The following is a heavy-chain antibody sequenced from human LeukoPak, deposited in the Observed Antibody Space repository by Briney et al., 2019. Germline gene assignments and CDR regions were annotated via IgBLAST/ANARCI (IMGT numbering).Heavy chain of an antibody. CDR3: ARGAAKMATLYY. J-gene: IGHJ4*01. D-gene: IGHD5-24*01. CDR2: MNPNSGNT. V-gene: IGHV1-8*01. Sequence: ASVKVSCKASGYTFTSYDINWVRQATGQGLEWMGWMNPNSGNTGYAQKFQGRVTMTRNTSISTAYMELSSLRSEDTAVYYCARGAAKMATLYYWGQGTLVTGSS. CDR1: GYTFTSYD.